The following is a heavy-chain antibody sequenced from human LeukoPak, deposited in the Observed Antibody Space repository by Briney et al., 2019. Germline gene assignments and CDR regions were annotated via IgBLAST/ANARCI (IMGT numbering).Heavy chain of an antibody. J-gene: IGHJ4*02. D-gene: IGHD1-26*01. CDR1: GGSISGTNW. CDR2: ISLAGQT. V-gene: IGHV4/OR15-8*02. Sequence: SETLSLTCGVSGGSISGTNWWSWVRQPPGQGLEWIGEISLAGQTNYNPSLNGRVTMSLDKSSNQLSLHLTSVTAADTATYFCSRESGPFCPFGYWGQGTLFLVSS. CDR3: SRESGPFCPFGY.